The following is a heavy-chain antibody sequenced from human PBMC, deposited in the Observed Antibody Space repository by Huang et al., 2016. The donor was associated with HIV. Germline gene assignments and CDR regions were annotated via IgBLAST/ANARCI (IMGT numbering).Heavy chain of an antibody. Sequence: QVQLRQWGAGLVKPSETLSLTCAVYGGSFSGYYWTWIRQSPGKGVEWIGEINHIGKTNYQPSLKSRVTISKDTAKNQFSLQLTSGSAADTGVYFCAREKAADSAWYGVYYFDYWGEGALVTVTS. CDR1: GGSFSGYY. J-gene: IGHJ4*02. D-gene: IGHD6-19*01. CDR3: AREKAADSAWYGVYYFDY. CDR2: INHIGKT. V-gene: IGHV4-34*01.